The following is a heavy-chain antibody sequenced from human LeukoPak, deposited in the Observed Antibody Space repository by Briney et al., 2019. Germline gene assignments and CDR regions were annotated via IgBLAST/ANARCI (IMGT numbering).Heavy chain of an antibody. D-gene: IGHD3-10*01. Sequence: GRSLRLSCAASGFTFDDYAMHWVRQAPGRGLEWVSGISWNSGSIGYADSVKGRFTISRDNAKNSLYLQMNSLRAEDTALYYCAKDWALLWFGESTSYDGYDWYFDLWGRGTLVTVSS. J-gene: IGHJ2*01. CDR1: GFTFDDYA. V-gene: IGHV3-9*01. CDR3: AKDWALLWFGESTSYDGYDWYFDL. CDR2: ISWNSGSI.